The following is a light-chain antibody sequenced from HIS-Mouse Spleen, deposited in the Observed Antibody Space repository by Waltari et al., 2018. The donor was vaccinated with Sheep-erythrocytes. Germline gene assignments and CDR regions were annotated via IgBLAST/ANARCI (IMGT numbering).Light chain of an antibody. CDR2: DAS. J-gene: IGKJ2*01. V-gene: IGKV3-11*01. Sequence: EIVLTQSPATLSLSPGATATLSCRASQSVSSYLAWYQQKPGQAPRLLIYDASNRATGLPARFSGSGSGTDFTLTISSLEPEDFAVYYCQQRSNWYTFGQGTKLEIK. CDR1: QSVSSY. CDR3: QQRSNWYT.